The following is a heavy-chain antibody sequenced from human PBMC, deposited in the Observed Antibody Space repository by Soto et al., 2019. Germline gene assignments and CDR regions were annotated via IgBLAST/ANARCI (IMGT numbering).Heavy chain of an antibody. J-gene: IGHJ3*02. V-gene: IGHV3-23*01. Sequence: EVQLLESGGGLVQPGGSLRLSCAASGFTFSSYAMSWVRQAPGKGLEWVSAISGSGGSTYYADSVKGRFTISRNNSNHTRYLQMNSLRAEDTAVYYCAYEAGALCKRFDIWGQGTMVTVSS. CDR3: AYEAGALCKRFDI. D-gene: IGHD3-16*01. CDR1: GFTFSSYA. CDR2: ISGSGGST.